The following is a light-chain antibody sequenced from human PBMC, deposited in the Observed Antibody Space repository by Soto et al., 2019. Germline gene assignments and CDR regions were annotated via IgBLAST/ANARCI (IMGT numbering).Light chain of an antibody. CDR2: DAS. V-gene: IGKV3-11*01. J-gene: IGKJ1*01. CDR1: QSVGSY. Sequence: EIVLTQSPATLSLSPGERATLSCRASQSVGSYLAWYQQSPGQAPRLLIYDASDRATGVPARFSGSGSGTDFTLTISSLEPEDFAVYYCQQRSNWPPGWTFGQGTKVEIK. CDR3: QQRSNWPPGWT.